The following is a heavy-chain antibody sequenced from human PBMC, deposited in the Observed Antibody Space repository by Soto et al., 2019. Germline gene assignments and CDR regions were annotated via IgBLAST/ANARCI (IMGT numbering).Heavy chain of an antibody. CDR2: IIPIFGTA. Sequence: QVQLVQSGAEVKKPGSSVKVSCKASGGTFSSYAISWVRQAPGQGLEWMGGIIPIFGTANYAQKFQGRVTITADESTSTAYMELSSLRSEDTAVYYCVRGPYYYDSSGYYESFDYWGQGTLVTVSS. V-gene: IGHV1-69*01. D-gene: IGHD3-22*01. CDR1: GGTFSSYA. J-gene: IGHJ4*02. CDR3: VRGPYYYDSSGYYESFDY.